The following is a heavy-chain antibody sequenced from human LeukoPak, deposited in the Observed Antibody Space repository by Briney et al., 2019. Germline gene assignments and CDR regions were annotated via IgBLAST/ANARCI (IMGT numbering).Heavy chain of an antibody. D-gene: IGHD4-4*01. CDR2: IYYSGST. V-gene: IGHV4-59*08. CDR1: GGSISSYY. Sequence: SETLSLTCTVSGGSISSYYWSWIRQPPGKGLEWIGYIYYSGSTNYNPSLKSRVIISVDTSKNQFSLKLNSVTAADTAVYYCARLTTVTTGGAFDYWGQGTLVTVSS. J-gene: IGHJ4*02. CDR3: ARLTTVTTGGAFDY.